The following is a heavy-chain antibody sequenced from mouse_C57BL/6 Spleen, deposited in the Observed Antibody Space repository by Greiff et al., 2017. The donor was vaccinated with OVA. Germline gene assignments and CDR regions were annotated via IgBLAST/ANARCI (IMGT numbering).Heavy chain of an antibody. Sequence: QVQLQQSGPELVKPGASVKISCKASGYAFSSSWMNWVKQRPGKGLEWIGRIYPGDGDTNYNGKFKGKATLTADKSSSTAYMQLSSLTSEDSAVYFCARGDTITTVGAYWGQGTLVTVSA. V-gene: IGHV1-82*01. J-gene: IGHJ3*01. CDR1: GYAFSSSW. D-gene: IGHD1-1*01. CDR3: ARGDTITTVGAY. CDR2: IYPGDGDT.